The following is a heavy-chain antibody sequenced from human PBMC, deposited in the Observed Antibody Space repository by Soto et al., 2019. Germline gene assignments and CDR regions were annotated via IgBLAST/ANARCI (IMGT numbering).Heavy chain of an antibody. Sequence: PGWSMRLSCASSVFTFNSYSMNWVRQATGKGLEWVSSISSSSSYIYYADSVKGRFAISRDNAKNSLYLQMNSLRAEDTAVYYCARDGYSSSWYYNRDYYYGMDVWGQGTTVTVSS. V-gene: IGHV3-21*01. J-gene: IGHJ6*02. CDR3: ARDGYSSSWYYNRDYYYGMDV. CDR2: ISSSSSYI. CDR1: VFTFNSYS. D-gene: IGHD6-13*01.